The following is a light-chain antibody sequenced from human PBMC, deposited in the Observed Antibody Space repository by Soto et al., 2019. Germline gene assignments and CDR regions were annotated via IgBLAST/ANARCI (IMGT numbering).Light chain of an antibody. V-gene: IGKV3-20*01. CDR2: AAS. Sequence: EIVLTQSPGTLSLSPGERATLSCSASQSVSSSYLAWYQQKPGQAPRLLIYAASNRATGIPDRFSGSGSGTDFTLTISRLEPEDFAVYYCQQYGSSPQWTFGQGTKVEIK. CDR3: QQYGSSPQWT. J-gene: IGKJ1*01. CDR1: QSVSSSY.